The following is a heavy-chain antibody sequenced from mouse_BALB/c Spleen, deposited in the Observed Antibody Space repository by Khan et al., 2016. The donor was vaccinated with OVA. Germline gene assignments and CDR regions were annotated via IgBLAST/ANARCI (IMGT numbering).Heavy chain of an antibody. CDR2: ISYSGNT. D-gene: IGHD2-10*02. Sequence: VQLKQSGPGLVKPSQSLSLTCPVTGYSITSDYAWNWIRHFPGNKLEWMGFISYSGNTKYNSSLTSRIFMTRDPSKNQFFLQLNSVTPEDTATYYCARVYGGDFDYWGQGTTLIVSS. J-gene: IGHJ2*01. CDR1: GYSITSDYA. CDR3: ARVYGGDFDY. V-gene: IGHV3-2*02.